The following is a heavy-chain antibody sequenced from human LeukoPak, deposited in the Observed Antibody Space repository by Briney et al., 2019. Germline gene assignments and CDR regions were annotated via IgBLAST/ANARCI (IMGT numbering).Heavy chain of an antibody. CDR2: MNSDGTTT. D-gene: IGHD3-10*01. V-gene: IGHV3-74*01. J-gene: IGHJ5*02. Sequence: GGSLRLSCAASGFTFSSYWMHWVRQGPGKGLVWVSRMNSDGTTTNYADSVKGRFTISRDNAKNTLYLQMNSLRAEDTAVYYCARGRGPYGWFDPWGQGTLVTVSS. CDR1: GFTFSSYW. CDR3: ARGRGPYGWFDP.